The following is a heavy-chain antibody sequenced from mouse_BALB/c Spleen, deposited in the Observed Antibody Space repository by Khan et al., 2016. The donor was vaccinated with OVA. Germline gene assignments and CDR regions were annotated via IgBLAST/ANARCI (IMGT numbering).Heavy chain of an antibody. V-gene: IGHV5-17*02. J-gene: IGHJ2*01. Sequence: EVELVESGGGLVQPGGSRKLSCAASGFTFSTYGMHWVRQAPEKGLEWVAYISGDSSTVYYADTVKGRFTISRDNPKNTLFLQMTSLMSEDTARYYCATSYFYGYYLDYWGTGTTLKFPS. CDR1: GFTFSTYG. D-gene: IGHD1-1*01. CDR2: ISGDSSTV. CDR3: ATSYFYGYYLDY.